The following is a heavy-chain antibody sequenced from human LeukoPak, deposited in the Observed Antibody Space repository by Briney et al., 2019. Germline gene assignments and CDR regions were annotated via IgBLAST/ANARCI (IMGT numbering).Heavy chain of an antibody. V-gene: IGHV4-38-2*02. CDR1: GYSISSGYY. J-gene: IGHJ5*02. CDR2: IYHSGGT. D-gene: IGHD6-19*01. CDR3: ARDSPAQWQRYSSGGKRWFHP. Sequence: SETLSLTCTVSGYSISSGYYWGWIRQPPGKGLEWIGSIYHSGGTYYNPSLKSRVTISVDTSKNQFSLKLSSVTAADTAVYYCARDSPAQWQRYSSGGKRWFHPWGQGTLVTVSS.